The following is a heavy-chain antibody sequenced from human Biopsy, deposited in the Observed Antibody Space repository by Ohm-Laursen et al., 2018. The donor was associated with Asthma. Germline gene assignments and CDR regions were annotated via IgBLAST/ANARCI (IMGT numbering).Heavy chain of an antibody. CDR2: IYKSGQV. Sequence: TLSLTCIVSGGSISSNFYYWGWIRQPPGKGLERIGNIYKSGQVYYNLSLKSRVTISVDTSKNQFSLKLSSVTAADTAVHYCARAGQCSSTSCYNPGWFDPWGQGTLVTVSS. V-gene: IGHV4-39*07. J-gene: IGHJ5*02. CDR3: ARAGQCSSTSCYNPGWFDP. CDR1: GGSISSNFYY. D-gene: IGHD2-2*01.